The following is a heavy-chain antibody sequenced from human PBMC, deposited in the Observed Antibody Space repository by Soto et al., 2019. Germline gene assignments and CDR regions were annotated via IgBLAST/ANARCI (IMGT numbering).Heavy chain of an antibody. J-gene: IGHJ4*02. CDR2: INPNSGGT. Sequence: ASVKVSCKASGYTFSDYYIHWVRQAPGQGLEWMGWINPNSGGTKYAPKFQGRFTISRDNSKNTLYVHMNSLRAEDTAIYYCAKFRITMVRGVTIDSWGQGTLVTVSS. CDR1: GYTFSDYY. D-gene: IGHD3-10*01. V-gene: IGHV1-2*02. CDR3: AKFRITMVRGVTIDS.